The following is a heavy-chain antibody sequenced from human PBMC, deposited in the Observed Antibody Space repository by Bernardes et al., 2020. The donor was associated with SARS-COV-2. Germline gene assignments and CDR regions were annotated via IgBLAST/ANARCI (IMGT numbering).Heavy chain of an antibody. Sequence: SETLSLNCTVSGGSISGYYLSWIRQAPEMRLEWIGYIDYRGNTKFNPSLKRRVTISVDTSKNQFSLKVTSVTAADTAMYYCARHGAGEDLSYFDYWGRGTLVTVSS. CDR2: IDYRGNT. V-gene: IGHV4-59*01. D-gene: IGHD3-16*01. CDR1: GGSISGYY. J-gene: IGHJ4*02. CDR3: ARHGAGEDLSYFDY.